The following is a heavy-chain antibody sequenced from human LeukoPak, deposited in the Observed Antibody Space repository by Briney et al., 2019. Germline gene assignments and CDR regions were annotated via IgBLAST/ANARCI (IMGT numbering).Heavy chain of an antibody. CDR2: ISSSGSYI. D-gene: IGHD3-22*01. J-gene: IGHJ4*02. CDR1: GFTFSSYS. CDR3: ASLGTMIVVDADY. Sequence: GGSLRLSCAASGFTFSSYSMNWVRQAPGKGLEWVSSISSSGSYIYYADSVKGRFTISRDNAKNSLYLQMNSLRAEDTAVYYCASLGTMIVVDADYWGQGTLVTVSS. V-gene: IGHV3-21*01.